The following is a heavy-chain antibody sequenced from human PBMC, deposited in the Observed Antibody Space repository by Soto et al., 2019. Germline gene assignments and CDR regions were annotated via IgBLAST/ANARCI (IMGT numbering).Heavy chain of an antibody. J-gene: IGHJ6*02. CDR3: ARDPPGPYYDFWSGYHDFYYYGMDV. CDR2: IIPIFGTA. V-gene: IGHV1-69*01. D-gene: IGHD3-3*01. CDR1: GGTFSSYA. Sequence: QVQLVQSGAEVKKPGSSVKVSCKASGGTFSSYAISWVRQAPGQGLEWMGGIIPIFGTANYAQKFQGRVTITADESTSTAYMELSSLRSEDTAVYYCARDPPGPYYDFWSGYHDFYYYGMDVWGQGTTVTVSS.